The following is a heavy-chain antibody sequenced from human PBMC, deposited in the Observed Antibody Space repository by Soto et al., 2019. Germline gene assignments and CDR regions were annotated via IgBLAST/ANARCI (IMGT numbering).Heavy chain of an antibody. J-gene: IGHJ5*02. CDR2: ISSSGSTI. Sequence: PGGSLRLSCAASGFTFSSYEMNWVRQAPGKGLEWVSYISSSGSTIYYADSVKGRFTISRDNAKSSLYLQMNSLRAEDTAVYYCAREYSSSWTTNWFDPWGQGTLVTVSS. D-gene: IGHD6-13*01. CDR1: GFTFSSYE. V-gene: IGHV3-48*03. CDR3: AREYSSSWTTNWFDP.